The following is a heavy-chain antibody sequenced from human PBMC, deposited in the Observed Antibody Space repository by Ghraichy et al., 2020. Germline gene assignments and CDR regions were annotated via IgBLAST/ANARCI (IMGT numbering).Heavy chain of an antibody. D-gene: IGHD2-2*01. J-gene: IGHJ4*02. CDR3: ARGGYCSSTSCYFVY. CDR2: ISSSSSYI. V-gene: IGHV3-21*01. Sequence: GSLRLSCAAFGFTFSSYSMNWVRQAPGKGLEWVSSISSSSSYIYYADSVKGRFTISRDNAKNSLYLQMNSLRAEDTAVYYCARGGYCSSTSCYFVYWGQGTLVTVSS. CDR1: GFTFSSYS.